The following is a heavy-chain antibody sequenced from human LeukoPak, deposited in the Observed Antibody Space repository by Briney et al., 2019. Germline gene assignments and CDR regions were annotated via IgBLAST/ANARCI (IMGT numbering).Heavy chain of an antibody. V-gene: IGHV3-30*18. Sequence: GGSLRLSCAASRFTFSSYGMHWVRQAPGKGLEWVAVISYDGSNKYYADSVKGRFTISRDNSKNTLYLQMNSLRAEDTAVYYCAKDPITMIVVVTYFDYWGQGTLVTVSS. D-gene: IGHD3-22*01. J-gene: IGHJ4*02. CDR2: ISYDGSNK. CDR3: AKDPITMIVVVTYFDY. CDR1: RFTFSSYG.